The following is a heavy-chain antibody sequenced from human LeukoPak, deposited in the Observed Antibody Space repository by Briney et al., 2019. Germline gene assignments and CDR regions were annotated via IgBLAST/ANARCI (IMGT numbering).Heavy chain of an antibody. CDR1: GGSISSYY. V-gene: IGHV4-59*01. CDR2: IYYSGSN. J-gene: IGHJ6*04. D-gene: IGHD6-13*01. Sequence: PSETLSRTCTVCGGSISSYYWRWLRQPPGKGLEGVGYIYYSGSNNYNPSLKSRVTISVDTSKNQFSLKLSSVTAADTAVYYCARDRAIAAAGTRSPYYYYYVMDVWGKGTTVTVSS. CDR3: ARDRAIAAAGTRSPYYYYYVMDV.